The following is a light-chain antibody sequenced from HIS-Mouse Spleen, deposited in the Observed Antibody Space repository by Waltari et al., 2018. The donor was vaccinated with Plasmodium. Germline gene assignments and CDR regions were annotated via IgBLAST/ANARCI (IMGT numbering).Light chain of an antibody. J-gene: IGLJ2*01. Sequence: QSALTQPASVSGSPGQSLTISCPGTSSDVGGYHYVSWYQQHPGKAPKLMIYDVSNRPSGVSNRFSGSKTGNTASLTISGLQAEDEADYYCSSYTSSSTLDVVFGGGTKLTVL. CDR2: DVS. CDR1: SSDVGGYHY. CDR3: SSYTSSSTLDVV. V-gene: IGLV2-14*03.